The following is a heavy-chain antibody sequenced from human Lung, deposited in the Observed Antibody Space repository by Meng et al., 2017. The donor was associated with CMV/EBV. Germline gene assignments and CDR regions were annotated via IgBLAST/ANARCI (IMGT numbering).Heavy chain of an antibody. V-gene: IGHV3-33*06. CDR3: AKTAQFSSSNIDY. CDR1: GFTFSSYG. Sequence: SCAASGFTFSSYGMHWVRQAPGKGLEWVAVIWYDGSNKYYTDSVKGRFTISRDNSKNTLYLQMNSLRAEDTAVYYCAKTAQFSSSNIDYWGQGTXVNGAS. D-gene: IGHD6-6*01. CDR2: IWYDGSNK. J-gene: IGHJ4*02.